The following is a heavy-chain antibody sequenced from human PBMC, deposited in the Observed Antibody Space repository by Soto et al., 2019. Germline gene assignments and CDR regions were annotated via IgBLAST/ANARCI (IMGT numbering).Heavy chain of an antibody. CDR2: IYYRGST. CDR3: ARYGDYVDY. J-gene: IGHJ4*02. Sequence: SETLSLTCTVSCGSISSHYWGWIRQAPGKGLEWIGNIYYRGSTYYNPSLQSRVTISVDTSKNQFSLKLSSVTAADTAIYYCARYGDYVDYWGQGTLVTVSS. D-gene: IGHD4-17*01. V-gene: IGHV4-39*01. CDR1: CGSISSHY.